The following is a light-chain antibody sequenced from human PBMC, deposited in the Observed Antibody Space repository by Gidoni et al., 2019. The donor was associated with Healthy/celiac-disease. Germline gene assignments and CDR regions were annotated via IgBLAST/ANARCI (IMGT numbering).Light chain of an antibody. CDR1: QSISSW. J-gene: IGKJ5*01. CDR2: KAS. V-gene: IGKV1-5*03. Sequence: DIQMTQSPSTLSASVGDRVTITCRASQSISSWLAWYQQKPGKAPKLLIYKASSLESGVPSRFSGRGSGTEFTLTISSLQPDDCATYYCQQYNSYLITFGQGTRLEIK. CDR3: QQYNSYLIT.